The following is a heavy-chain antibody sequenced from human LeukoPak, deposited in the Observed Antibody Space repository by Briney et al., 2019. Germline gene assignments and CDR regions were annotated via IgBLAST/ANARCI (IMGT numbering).Heavy chain of an antibody. V-gene: IGHV4-4*02. CDR2: IYHSGST. CDR1: GGSISSNNW. J-gene: IGHJ3*02. D-gene: IGHD3-10*01. Sequence: SETLSLTCAVSGGSISSNNWWSWVRQSPGKGLEWIGGIYHSGSTDYNPSLESRVTISVDKSKNQFSLKLSSVTAADTAVYYCARGFYGSGSYSSPGFHAFDIWGQGTMVTVSS. CDR3: ARGFYGSGSYSSPGFHAFDI.